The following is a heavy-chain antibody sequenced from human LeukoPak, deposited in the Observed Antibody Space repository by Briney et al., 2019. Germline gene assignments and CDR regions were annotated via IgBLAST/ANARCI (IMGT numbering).Heavy chain of an antibody. Sequence: SETLSLTCPVSGYSISSGYYWGWIRQPPGKGLEWIGSIYHSGSTYYNPSLKSRVTISVDTSKNQFSLKLSSVTAADTAVYYCARRVVPAASWFDPWGQGTLVTVSS. D-gene: IGHD2-2*01. CDR3: ARRVVPAASWFDP. CDR2: IYHSGST. CDR1: GYSISSGYY. J-gene: IGHJ5*02. V-gene: IGHV4-38-2*01.